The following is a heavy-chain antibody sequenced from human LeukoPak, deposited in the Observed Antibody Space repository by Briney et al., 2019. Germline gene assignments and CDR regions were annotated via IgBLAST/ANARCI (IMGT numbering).Heavy chain of an antibody. Sequence: GGSLRLSCAASGFTFSGYDFHWVRQATGRGLEWVSAIGTVGDTHYLDSVKGRFTISRENAKNSLYLQMNSLRAEDTAVYYCARDRGSGSSYFDYWGQGTLVTVSS. CDR2: IGTVGDT. V-gene: IGHV3-13*04. D-gene: IGHD1-26*01. CDR1: GFTFSGYD. J-gene: IGHJ4*02. CDR3: ARDRGSGSSYFDY.